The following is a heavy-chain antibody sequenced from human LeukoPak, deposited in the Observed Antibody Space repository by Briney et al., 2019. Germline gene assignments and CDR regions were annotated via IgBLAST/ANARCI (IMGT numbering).Heavy chain of an antibody. CDR1: GYTFTGYY. V-gene: IGHV1-2*02. CDR2: INPNSGGT. Sequence: ASVKVSCKASGYTFTGYYMHWVRQAPGQGLKWMGWINPNSGGTNYAQKFQGRVTMTRDTSISTAYMELSRLRSDDTAVYYCARVPYVWGSIDYWGQGTLVTVSS. D-gene: IGHD3-16*01. J-gene: IGHJ4*02. CDR3: ARVPYVWGSIDY.